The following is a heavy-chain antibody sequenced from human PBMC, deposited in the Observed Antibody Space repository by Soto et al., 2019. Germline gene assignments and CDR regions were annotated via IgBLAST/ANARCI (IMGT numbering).Heavy chain of an antibody. J-gene: IGHJ4*02. D-gene: IGHD4-17*01. CDR3: ARGYYGDYVTDY. CDR2: ISSGSSTI. V-gene: IGHV3-48*01. CDR1: GFTFNIYS. Sequence: EVQLVESGGGLVQPGGSLRLSCAASGFTFNIYSMNWVRQAPGKGLEWVSYISSGSSTICYADSVKGRFTISRDNAKNSLYLQMNSLRAEETAVYYCARGYYGDYVTDYWGQGTLVTVSS.